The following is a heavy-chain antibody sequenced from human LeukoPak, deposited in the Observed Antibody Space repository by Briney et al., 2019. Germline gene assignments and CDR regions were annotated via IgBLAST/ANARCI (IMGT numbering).Heavy chain of an antibody. V-gene: IGHV4-31*03. CDR3: ARGGGGAAREFDY. Sequence: SETLSLTCTVSGGSISSGGYYWSWIRQHPGKGLEWIGYIYYSGSTYYNPSLKSRVTISVDTSKNQFSLKLSSVTSADTAVYYCARGGGGAAREFDYWGQGTLVTVSP. CDR1: GGSISSGGYY. J-gene: IGHJ4*02. CDR2: IYYSGST. D-gene: IGHD6-6*01.